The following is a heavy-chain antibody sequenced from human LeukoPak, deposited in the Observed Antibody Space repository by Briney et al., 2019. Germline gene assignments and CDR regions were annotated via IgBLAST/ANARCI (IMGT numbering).Heavy chain of an antibody. CDR2: IDWDDDK. CDR3: ARTRYNWKGGAFDI. V-gene: IGHV2-70*01. CDR1: GFSLRTRGMG. D-gene: IGHD1-1*01. J-gene: IGHJ3*02. Sequence: SGPALMKPTPTLTLTCTFSGFSLRTRGMGVRWIRQPPGKALEWLALIDWDDDKYYSTSLKTRLTISKDTSKNQVVLTMTNMDPVDTATYYCARTRYNWKGGAFDIWGQGTMVTVSS.